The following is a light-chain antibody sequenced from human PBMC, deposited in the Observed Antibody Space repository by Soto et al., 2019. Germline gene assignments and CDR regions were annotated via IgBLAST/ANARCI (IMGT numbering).Light chain of an antibody. J-gene: IGLJ1*01. CDR3: CSKTSTISYV. CDR2: EVY. V-gene: IGLV2-14*01. Sequence: QSALTQPASVSGSPGQSITISCTGTSDGVGGYNYVSWYQHHPGEAPKLVIYEVYNRASGVSNRFSGSKSGNTAFLTISGLQADDEADYYCCSKTSTISYVFGSGTKVTVL. CDR1: SDGVGGYNY.